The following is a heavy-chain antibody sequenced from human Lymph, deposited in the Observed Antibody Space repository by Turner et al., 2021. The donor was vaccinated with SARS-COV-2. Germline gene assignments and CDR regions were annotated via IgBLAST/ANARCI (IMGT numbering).Heavy chain of an antibody. J-gene: IGHJ4*02. CDR3: ARGDYYGSGTYPGKTFDY. CDR2: ISFDGNNK. D-gene: IGHD3-10*01. CDR1: GFTFSSYA. Sequence: QVQLVESGGGVVQPGRSLRLSLSASGFTFSSYAMHWVRQAPGKGLEWVAVISFDGNNKYYTDSVKGRYTISRDNSKNTLYLQLNSLRPEDTAVYYCARGDYYGSGTYPGKTFDYWGQGTLVTVSS. V-gene: IGHV3-30-3*01.